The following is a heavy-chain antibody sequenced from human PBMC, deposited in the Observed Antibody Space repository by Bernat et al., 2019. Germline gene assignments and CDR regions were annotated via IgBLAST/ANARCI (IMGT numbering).Heavy chain of an antibody. CDR3: ARSMLVPGYFDY. D-gene: IGHD3-22*01. J-gene: IGHJ4*02. CDR2: IWYDGSNK. Sequence: QVQLVVSGGGVVQPGRSLRLSCAASRFSFSSYGMHWVRQAPGKGMAWVAVIWYDGSNKYYAESVKGRFTISRDNSKNTLFLQMNSLRAEDTAVYYCARSMLVPGYFDYWGQGTLVTVSS. V-gene: IGHV3-33*01. CDR1: RFSFSSYG.